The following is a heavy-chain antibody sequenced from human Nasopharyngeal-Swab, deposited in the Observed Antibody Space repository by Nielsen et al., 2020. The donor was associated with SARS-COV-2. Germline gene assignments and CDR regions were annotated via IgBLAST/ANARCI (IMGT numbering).Heavy chain of an antibody. Sequence: SETLSLTCTVSGASINSYYWSWIRQPPGKGLEWIAFISYTATPYYNPSLKGRLTISLDPSENQVSLKLNFVTAADTAVYFCAKLTRLTAASDAFDVWGQGTMVTVSS. CDR2: ISYTATP. V-gene: IGHV4-59*13. CDR3: AKLTRLTAASDAFDV. D-gene: IGHD2-2*01. CDR1: GASINSYY. J-gene: IGHJ3*01.